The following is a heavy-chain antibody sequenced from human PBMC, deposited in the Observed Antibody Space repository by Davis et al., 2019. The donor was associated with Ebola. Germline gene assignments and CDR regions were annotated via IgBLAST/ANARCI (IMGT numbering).Heavy chain of an antibody. CDR2: IYPVDSDT. Sequence: KVSRKGSGYTFTTYWIGWVRQMPGKGLEWMGIIYPVDSDTRYSPSFQGQVTISADKSISTAYLQWSSLKASDTAMYYCARRGGWSRAFLDYWGQGTLVTVSS. V-gene: IGHV5-51*01. CDR3: ARRGGWSRAFLDY. D-gene: IGHD3-3*02. J-gene: IGHJ4*02. CDR1: GYTFTTYW.